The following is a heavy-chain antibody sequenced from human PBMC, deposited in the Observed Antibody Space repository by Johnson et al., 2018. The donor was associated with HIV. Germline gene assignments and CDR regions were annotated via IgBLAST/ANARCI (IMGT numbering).Heavy chain of an antibody. J-gene: IGHJ3*02. CDR3: ASSRYSRRWYEYSGFDM. Sequence: QVQLVEPRGGVVQPGRSLRLSSSASRFIFSSYAEHSVRHAAGKGLESVAVTSDDGTNQIYADAVDGRFHISRDNSKNTMFLQMNSLRPEDTDMYYCASSRYSRRWYEYSGFDMWGQGTKVTVSS. D-gene: IGHD6-13*01. CDR2: TSDDGTNQ. V-gene: IGHV3-30*04. CDR1: RFIFSSYA.